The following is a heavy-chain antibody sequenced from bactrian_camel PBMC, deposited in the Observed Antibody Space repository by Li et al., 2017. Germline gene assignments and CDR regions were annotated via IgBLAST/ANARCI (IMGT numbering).Heavy chain of an antibody. CDR1: GFTFSGSA. J-gene: IGHJ4*01. D-gene: IGHD6*01. Sequence: QLVESGGNLVQPGESLRLSCAASGFTFSGSAMSWVRQFPGKGLEWVSTITNRGRSTFYADSVKGRFTISQDHAKYTRYLQMNSLKPEDTAMYYCVTFSRDGTCDQGSRFFVWGQGTQVTVS. V-gene: IGHV3S31*01. CDR2: ITNRGRST. CDR3: VTFSRDGTCDQGSRFFV.